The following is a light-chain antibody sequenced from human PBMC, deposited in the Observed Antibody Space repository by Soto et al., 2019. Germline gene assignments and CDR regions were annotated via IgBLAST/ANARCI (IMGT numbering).Light chain of an antibody. V-gene: IGLV2-18*02. Sequence: QSVLTQPPSVSGSPGQSVTISCIGTSSDVGTYDRVSWYQAPPGTAPKLIIYEVTYRPSGVPDRFAGSKSGNTASLTISGLQAEDEADYYCSSYAASTTLLFGGGTKLTVL. CDR3: SSYAASTTLL. CDR2: EVT. J-gene: IGLJ2*01. CDR1: SSDVGTYDR.